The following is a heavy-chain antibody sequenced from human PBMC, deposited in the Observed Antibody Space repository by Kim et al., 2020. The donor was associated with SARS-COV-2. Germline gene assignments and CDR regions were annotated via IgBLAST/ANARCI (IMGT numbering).Heavy chain of an antibody. V-gene: IGHV3-30*01. CDR3: ARGGTTVVTSYFDY. Sequence: ADSGKGRFTIPRDNSKNTLSLQMNSLRAEDTAVYYCARGGTTVVTSYFDYWGQGTLVTVSS. J-gene: IGHJ4*02. D-gene: IGHD4-17*01.